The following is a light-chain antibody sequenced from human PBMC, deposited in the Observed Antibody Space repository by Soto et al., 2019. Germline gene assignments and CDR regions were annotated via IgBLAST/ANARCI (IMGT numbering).Light chain of an antibody. Sequence: EIVLTQSPGTLSLSPGDRATLSCRASQTISSTYLAWYQQKPGQAPRLLIYAASTRATGIPDRFSGSGSGTDFTLTISRLEPEDFVVYYCQQYSSLPHTFGQGTKVDIK. CDR3: QQYSSLPHT. V-gene: IGKV3-20*01. CDR2: AAS. CDR1: QTISSTY. J-gene: IGKJ2*01.